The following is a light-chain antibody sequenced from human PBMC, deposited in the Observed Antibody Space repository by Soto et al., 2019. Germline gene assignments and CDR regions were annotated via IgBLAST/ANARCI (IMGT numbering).Light chain of an antibody. Sequence: EIVLTQSPGTLPLSPGEGATLSCRASQSVSNNYLAWYQQKPGQAPRLLIYGASSRATGIPDRFSGSGSGTDFTLTISRLEPEDFAVYYCQQYGTSPRTFGQGTKLEIK. CDR3: QQYGTSPRT. CDR1: QSVSNNY. V-gene: IGKV3-20*01. CDR2: GAS. J-gene: IGKJ2*01.